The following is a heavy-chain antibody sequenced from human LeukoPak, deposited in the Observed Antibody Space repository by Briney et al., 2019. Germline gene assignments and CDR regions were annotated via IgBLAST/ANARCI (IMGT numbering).Heavy chain of an antibody. CDR2: ITYSGSI. Sequence: PSETLSLTCAVYGGSFSGKYWTWIRPPPGKGLEWIGEITYSGSIYYKPSLKSRVTISVDTSKNQFSLKLNSVTAADTAMYYCARDLMTWGQGTLVAVSS. CDR3: ARDLMT. V-gene: IGHV4-34*01. CDR1: GGSFSGKY. J-gene: IGHJ4*02.